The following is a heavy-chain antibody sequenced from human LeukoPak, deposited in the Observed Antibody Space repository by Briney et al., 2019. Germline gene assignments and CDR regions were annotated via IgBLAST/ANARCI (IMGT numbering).Heavy chain of an antibody. Sequence: ASVKVSCKASGYSFTSYGINWVRQAPGQGLEWMGWISTYNGNTNYAQKRQGRVAMTTDTSTTTAYMELRSLRSDDTAVYYCARGSSYEFSMGYWGQGTLVTVSS. V-gene: IGHV1-18*01. J-gene: IGHJ4*02. CDR1: GYSFTSYG. CDR2: ISTYNGNT. D-gene: IGHD3/OR15-3a*01. CDR3: ARGSSYEFSMGY.